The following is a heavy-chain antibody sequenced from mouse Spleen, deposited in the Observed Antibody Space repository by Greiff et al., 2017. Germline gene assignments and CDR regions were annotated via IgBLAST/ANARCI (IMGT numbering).Heavy chain of an antibody. J-gene: IGHJ2*01. CDR2: IDPSDSYT. Sequence: QVQLQQPGAELVRPGTSVKLSCKASGYTFTSYWMHWVKQRPGQGLEWIGVIDPSDSYTNYNQKFKGKATLTVDTSSSTAYMQLSSLTSEDSAVYYCATQLGSDYWGQGTTLTVSS. V-gene: IGHV1-59*01. D-gene: IGHD4-1*02. CDR3: ATQLGSDY. CDR1: GYTFTSYW.